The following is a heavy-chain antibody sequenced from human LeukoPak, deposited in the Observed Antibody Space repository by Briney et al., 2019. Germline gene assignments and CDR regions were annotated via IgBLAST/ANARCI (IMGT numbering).Heavy chain of an antibody. V-gene: IGHV4-39*01. CDR1: GGSISSSSYY. Sequence: PSETLSLTCTVSGGSISSSSYYWGWIRQPPGKGLEWIGSIYYSGSTYYNPSLKSRVTISVDTSKNQFSLKLSSVTAADTAVYYCAITGPEDYWGQGTLVTVPS. D-gene: IGHD1-14*01. J-gene: IGHJ4*02. CDR2: IYYSGST. CDR3: AITGPEDY.